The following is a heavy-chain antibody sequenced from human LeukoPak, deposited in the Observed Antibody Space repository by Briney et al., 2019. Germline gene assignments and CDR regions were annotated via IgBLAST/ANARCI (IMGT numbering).Heavy chain of an antibody. V-gene: IGHV1-69*04. CDR1: GGTFSSYA. Sequence: ASVKVSCKASGGTFSSYAISWVRQAPGQGLEWMGRIIPILGIANYAQKFQGRVTITADKSTSTAYMELSSLRSEDTAVYYCARGFQPQGYCSGGSCYRESLYYYYGMDVWGQGTTVTVSS. J-gene: IGHJ6*02. CDR3: ARGFQPQGYCSGGSCYRESLYYYYGMDV. CDR2: IIPILGIA. D-gene: IGHD2-15*01.